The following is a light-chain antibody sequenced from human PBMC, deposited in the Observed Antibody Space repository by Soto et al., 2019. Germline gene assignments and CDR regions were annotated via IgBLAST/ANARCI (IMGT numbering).Light chain of an antibody. Sequence: DVVLPQSPPSLPVTLGQPASISCRSGQRLAHSDGNTYLSWFLQRPGQSPRRLIYNVSNRDSRVPDRFRGSGSGTDFTLTISRVEAEDVGVYYCMQGTHWPPYTFGQGTKLEIK. V-gene: IGKV2-30*02. CDR2: NVS. CDR1: QRLAHSDGNTY. CDR3: MQGTHWPPYT. J-gene: IGKJ2*01.